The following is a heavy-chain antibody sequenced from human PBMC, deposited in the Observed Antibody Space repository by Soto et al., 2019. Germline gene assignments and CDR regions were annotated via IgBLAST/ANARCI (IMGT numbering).Heavy chain of an antibody. CDR1: GYTFTSYA. V-gene: IGHV1-3*01. J-gene: IGHJ4*02. CDR3: AKLPPRAQRLARYYFDY. Sequence: ASVKVSCKASGYTFTSYAMHWVRQAPGQRLEWMGWINAGNGNTKYSQKFQGRVTITRDTSASTAYMELSSLKASDTAIYYCAKLPPRAQRLARYYFDYWGQGTPVTVSS. CDR2: INAGNGNT. D-gene: IGHD3-9*01.